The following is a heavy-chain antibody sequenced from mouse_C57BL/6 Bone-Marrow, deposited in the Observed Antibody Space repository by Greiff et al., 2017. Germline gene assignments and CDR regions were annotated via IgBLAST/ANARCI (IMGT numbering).Heavy chain of an antibody. CDR1: GFTFSSYG. J-gene: IGHJ4*01. D-gene: IGHD1-1*01. Sequence: EVKVVESGGDLVKPGGSLKLSCAASGFTFSSYGMSWVRQTPDKRLEWVATISSGGSYTYYPDSVKGRFTISRDNAKNTLYLQMSSLKSEDTAMYYCARHYYGSSSRARDDWGKGTSVTVSS. V-gene: IGHV5-6*01. CDR2: ISSGGSYT. CDR3: ARHYYGSSSRARDD.